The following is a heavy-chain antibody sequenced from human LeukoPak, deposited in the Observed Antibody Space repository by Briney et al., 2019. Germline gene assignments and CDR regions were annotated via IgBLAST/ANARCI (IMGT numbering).Heavy chain of an antibody. V-gene: IGHV4-4*07. Sequence: SETLSLTCTVSGVSISSYYWSWIRQPAGKGLEWIGRIYTSGSTNYNPSLKSRVTMSVDTSKNQFSLKLSSVTAADTAVYYCARGVSDYGGHDAFDIWGQGTMVTVSS. CDR1: GVSISSYY. J-gene: IGHJ3*02. CDR3: ARGVSDYGGHDAFDI. D-gene: IGHD4-23*01. CDR2: IYTSGST.